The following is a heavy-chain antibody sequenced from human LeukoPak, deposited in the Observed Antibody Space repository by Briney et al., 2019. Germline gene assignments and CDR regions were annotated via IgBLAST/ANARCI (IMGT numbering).Heavy chain of an antibody. Sequence: PGRSLRLSCEASGFIFSSYGMHWVRQAPGKGLEWVAMISYDGSDQFYADSVKGRLTISRDNSKNTLFLQMSSLRDADTAVFYCARDFFPYFSESSGAPLGFEFWGQGTLVTVSS. J-gene: IGHJ4*02. D-gene: IGHD3-22*01. CDR1: GFIFSSYG. CDR2: ISYDGSDQ. V-gene: IGHV3-33*05. CDR3: ARDFFPYFSESSGAPLGFEF.